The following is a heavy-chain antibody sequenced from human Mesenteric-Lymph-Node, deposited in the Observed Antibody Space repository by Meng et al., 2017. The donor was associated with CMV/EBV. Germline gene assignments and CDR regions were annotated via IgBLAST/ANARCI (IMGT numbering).Heavy chain of an antibody. V-gene: IGHV4-34*01. CDR2: NNHSGST. Sequence: ADYGGSFSGYYWSWIRQPAGKGLERIGENNHSGSTNYNPSLKSRVTISVDTSKNQFSLKLSSVTAADTAVYYCARVYDYNNEYFQHWGQGTLVTVSS. J-gene: IGHJ1*01. D-gene: IGHD4-11*01. CDR3: ARVYDYNNEYFQH. CDR1: GGSFSGYY.